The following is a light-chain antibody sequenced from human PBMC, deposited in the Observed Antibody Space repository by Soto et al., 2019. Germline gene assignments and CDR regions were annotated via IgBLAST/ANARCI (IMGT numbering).Light chain of an antibody. V-gene: IGKV1-17*03. Sequence: DIQMTQSPSAMSASVGDRVTITCRASQDIRDFLAWFQQKPGEVPKRLIYAASSLESGVPSRFSGSGSGTEFTLTISSLQPEDFATYYCLQNNRYPWTFGQGTKVEIK. CDR2: AAS. CDR1: QDIRDF. CDR3: LQNNRYPWT. J-gene: IGKJ1*01.